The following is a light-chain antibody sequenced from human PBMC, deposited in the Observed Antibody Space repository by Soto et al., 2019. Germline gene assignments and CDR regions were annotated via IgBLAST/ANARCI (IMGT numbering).Light chain of an antibody. CDR1: QSISTY. CDR3: QQSYSNPTWT. CDR2: DSS. V-gene: IGKV1-39*01. Sequence: DIQLTQSPSSLSASVGDRITITCRASQSISTYLNWYQQKPGEAPTLLVYDSSTLQSGVPSRFSGSGFGAEFTLTVSSLQPEDFATYYCQQSYSNPTWTFGQGTTGDIK. J-gene: IGKJ1*01.